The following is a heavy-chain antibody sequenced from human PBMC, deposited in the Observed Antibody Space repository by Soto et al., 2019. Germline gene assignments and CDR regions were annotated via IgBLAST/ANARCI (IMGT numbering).Heavy chain of an antibody. D-gene: IGHD3-3*01. Sequence: GGSLRLSCVASGFTFSSYWMSWVRQAPGKGLEWVANIKQDGSYKYYVDSVKGRFTISRDNAKNSLYLQMNSLRAEDTAVYYCARDKERFLEWLRRPDYYYYMDVWGKGTTVTVSS. CDR3: ARDKERFLEWLRRPDYYYYMDV. J-gene: IGHJ6*03. V-gene: IGHV3-7*01. CDR2: IKQDGSYK. CDR1: GFTFSSYW.